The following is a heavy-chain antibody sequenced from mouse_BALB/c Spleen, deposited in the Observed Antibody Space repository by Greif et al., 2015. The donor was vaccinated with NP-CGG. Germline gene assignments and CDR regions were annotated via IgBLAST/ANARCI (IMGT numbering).Heavy chain of an antibody. CDR1: GFTFSSYA. CDR2: ISSGGST. J-gene: IGHJ2*01. D-gene: IGHD2-4*01. Sequence: EVQVVESGGGLVKPGGSLKLSCAASGFTFSSYAMSWVRQTPEKRLEWVASISSGGSTYYPDSVKGRFTISRDNARNILYLQMSSLRSEDTAMYYCARENYDGYFDYWGQGTTLTVSS. CDR3: ARENYDGYFDY. V-gene: IGHV5-6-5*01.